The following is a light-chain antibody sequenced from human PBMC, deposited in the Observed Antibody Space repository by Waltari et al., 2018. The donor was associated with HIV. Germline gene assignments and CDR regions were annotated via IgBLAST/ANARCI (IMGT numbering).Light chain of an antibody. J-gene: IGLJ2*01. CDR2: DTS. CDR3: LLSYGGPRV. Sequence: QAVVTQEPSLTVSPGGTVPLTCGSSTGAVTSGHSPYWFQQRPGQAPRTLIHDTSNKHSRTPARFSGSLLGGKAALTLSGAQPEDEAEYYCLLSYGGPRVFGGGTKLTVL. V-gene: IGLV7-46*01. CDR1: TGAVTSGHS.